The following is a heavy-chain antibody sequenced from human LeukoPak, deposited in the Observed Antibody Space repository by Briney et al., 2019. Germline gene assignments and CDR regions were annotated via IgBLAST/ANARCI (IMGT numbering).Heavy chain of an antibody. Sequence: GASVRVSCKASGYTFTSYGISWVRQAPGQGLEWMGWISAYNGNTNYAQKLQGRATMTTDTSTSTAYMELRSLRSDDTAVYYCARELTADQPYGDYPIYYCCGMDVWGQGTTVADSS. D-gene: IGHD4-17*01. CDR3: ARELTADQPYGDYPIYYCCGMDV. V-gene: IGHV1-18*01. J-gene: IGHJ6*02. CDR2: ISAYNGNT. CDR1: GYTFTSYG.